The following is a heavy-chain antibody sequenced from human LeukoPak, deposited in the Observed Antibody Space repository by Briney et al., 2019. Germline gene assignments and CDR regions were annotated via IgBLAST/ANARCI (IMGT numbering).Heavy chain of an antibody. J-gene: IGHJ3*02. CDR2: ISYDGSNK. V-gene: IGHV3-30*04. D-gene: IGHD4/OR15-4a*01. CDR3: AKVSLNMVNDAFDI. Sequence: GGSLRLSCAASGFTFSSYAMHWVRQAPGKGLEWVAVISYDGSNKYYADSVKGRFTISRDNSKNTLYLQTNSLRAEDTAMYYCAKVSLNMVNDAFDIWGQGTMVSVST. CDR1: GFTFSSYA.